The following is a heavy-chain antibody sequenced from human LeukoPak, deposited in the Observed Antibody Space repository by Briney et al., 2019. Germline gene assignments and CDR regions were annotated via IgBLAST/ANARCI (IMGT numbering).Heavy chain of an antibody. CDR3: ARVIVGAITDAFDI. CDR1: GGSISSSNW. J-gene: IGHJ3*02. Sequence: SETLSLTCAVSGGSISSSNWWSWVRQPPGKGLEWIGEIYHSGSTNYNPSLKSRVTISVDKSKNQFSLKLSSVTAADTAVYYCARVIVGAITDAFDIWGQGTMVTVSS. V-gene: IGHV4-4*02. D-gene: IGHD1-26*01. CDR2: IYHSGST.